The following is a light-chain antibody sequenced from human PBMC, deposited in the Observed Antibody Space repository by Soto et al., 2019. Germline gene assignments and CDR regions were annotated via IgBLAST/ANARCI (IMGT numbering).Light chain of an antibody. Sequence: DIQMTQSPSTLSAYVGDRVPITCRASQSISSWLAWYQQKPGKAPKLLIYKASSLESGVPSRFSGSGSGTEFTPTISNLQPDDFATYYCQQYNSYLYTFGQGTKLEIK. V-gene: IGKV1-5*03. J-gene: IGKJ2*01. CDR2: KAS. CDR3: QQYNSYLYT. CDR1: QSISSW.